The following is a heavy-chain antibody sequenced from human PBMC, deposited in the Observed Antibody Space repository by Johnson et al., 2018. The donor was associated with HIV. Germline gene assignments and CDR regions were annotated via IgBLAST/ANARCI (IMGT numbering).Heavy chain of an antibody. V-gene: IGHV3-74*03. D-gene: IGHD6-19*01. CDR2: INSDGGST. J-gene: IGHJ3*01. CDR1: GFTLSSYW. CDR3: AKPQLLADDIFNF. Sequence: VQLVESGGGLVQPGGSLRLSCAASGFTLSSYWMHWVRQVPGKGPVWVSRINSDGGSTAYADSVKGRFTISRENTKDTLSLQMNSLRAEDTGVYYCAKPQLLADDIFNFWGQGTMVIVSS.